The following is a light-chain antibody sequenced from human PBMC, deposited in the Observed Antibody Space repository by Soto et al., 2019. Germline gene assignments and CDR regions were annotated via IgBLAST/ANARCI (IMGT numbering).Light chain of an antibody. Sequence: ILLTQSPATLSLSPGERATLSCRASQSFGYHLAWYQQKPGQAPRLLIYDASNRATGIPARFSGSGSGTDFTLAISSLEPEDFAVYYCQQRSNWPPVTFGGGTKVDIK. J-gene: IGKJ4*01. CDR1: QSFGYH. CDR3: QQRSNWPPVT. V-gene: IGKV3-11*01. CDR2: DAS.